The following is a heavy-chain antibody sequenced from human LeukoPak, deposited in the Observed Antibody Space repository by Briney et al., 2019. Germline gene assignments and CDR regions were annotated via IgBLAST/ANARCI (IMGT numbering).Heavy chain of an antibody. CDR3: ARAREGIAAAETGYYYYYYMDV. J-gene: IGHJ6*03. CDR2: IYHSGRT. CDR1: GYSISSGYY. Sequence: KSSETLSLTCTVSGYSISSGYYWGWIRQPPGKGLGWIGSIYHSGRTYYNPSLKSRVTISVDTSKNQFSLKLSSVTAADTAVYYCARAREGIAAAETGYYYYYYMDVWGKGTTVTVSS. V-gene: IGHV4-38-2*02. D-gene: IGHD6-13*01.